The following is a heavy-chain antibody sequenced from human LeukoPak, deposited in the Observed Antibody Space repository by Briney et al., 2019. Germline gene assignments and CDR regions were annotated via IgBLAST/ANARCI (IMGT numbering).Heavy chain of an antibody. D-gene: IGHD2-15*01. V-gene: IGHV1-2*02. CDR3: ARGRIVENLAVTPNWLDP. Sequence: ASVKVSCKASRYTFTDYYIHWVRQAPGQGLEWMGLIDPNTGSTNYAQMFEDRVTVTRDTSINTAYVELRRLRPDDTAVYYCARGRIVENLAVTPNWLDPWGQGTLVTVSS. J-gene: IGHJ5*02. CDR1: RYTFTDYY. CDR2: IDPNTGST.